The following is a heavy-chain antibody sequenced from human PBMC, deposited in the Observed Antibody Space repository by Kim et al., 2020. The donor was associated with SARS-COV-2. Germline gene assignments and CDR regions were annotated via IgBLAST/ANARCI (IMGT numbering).Heavy chain of an antibody. V-gene: IGHV3-64D*09. CDR3: VKEITRWGDGFNSIPYFDS. CDR1: GFSFGTYG. J-gene: IGHJ4*02. Sequence: GGSLRLSCSASGFSFGTYGMHWVRQAPGKGLEYVSAISSNGGRTYYADSVEGRFTISRDNSKNTLYLQMSSLRAEDTAVYFCVKEITRWGDGFNSIPYFDSWGQGTLVTVSS. CDR2: ISSNGGRT. D-gene: IGHD1-20*01.